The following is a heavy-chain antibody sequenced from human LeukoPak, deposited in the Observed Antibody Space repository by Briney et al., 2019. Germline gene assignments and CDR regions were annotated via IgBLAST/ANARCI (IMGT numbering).Heavy chain of an antibody. CDR3: ARHPVRSLEWLSTPPDY. Sequence: GASVKVSCKASGYTFTGYYMHWVRQAPGQGLEWMGWINPNSGGTNYAQKFQGRVTMTRDTSISTAYMELSRLRSDDTAVYYCARHPVRSLEWLSTPPDYWGQGTLVTVSS. D-gene: IGHD3-3*01. CDR1: GYTFTGYY. CDR2: INPNSGGT. V-gene: IGHV1-2*02. J-gene: IGHJ4*02.